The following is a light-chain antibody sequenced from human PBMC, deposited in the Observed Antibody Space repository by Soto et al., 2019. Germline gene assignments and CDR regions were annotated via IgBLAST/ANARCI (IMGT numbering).Light chain of an antibody. J-gene: IGKJ1*01. CDR1: QSVSSY. Sequence: EIVLTQSPATLSLSPGERATHSCRASQSVSSYLAWYQQKPGQAPRLLIYDASNRATGIPGRFSGSGSGTDFTLTISSLEPEDFAVYYCQQRGNWPWTFGQGTKV. CDR3: QQRGNWPWT. V-gene: IGKV3-11*01. CDR2: DAS.